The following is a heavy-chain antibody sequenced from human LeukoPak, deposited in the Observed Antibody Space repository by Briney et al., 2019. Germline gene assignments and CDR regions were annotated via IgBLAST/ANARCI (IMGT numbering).Heavy chain of an antibody. CDR3: AKYSRGYGSAYLDY. J-gene: IGHJ4*02. CDR2: ISASGGTT. D-gene: IGHD2-15*01. Sequence: QPGGSLRLPCEASGFRFGGFALICVREAPGKRPEGVSIISASGGTTFYADSVRGRFIISRDNANNTLYLEMNSLRAEDTAVYYCAKYSRGYGSAYLDYWGQGTLVTVSS. CDR1: GFRFGGFA. V-gene: IGHV3-23*01.